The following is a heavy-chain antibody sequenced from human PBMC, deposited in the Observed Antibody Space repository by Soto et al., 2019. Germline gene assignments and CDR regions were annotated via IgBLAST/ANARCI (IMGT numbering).Heavy chain of an antibody. J-gene: IGHJ6*02. CDR1: GFTFSSYA. CDR3: ARAYCSSTSCYIWGYYYGMDV. V-gene: IGHV3-30-3*01. D-gene: IGHD2-2*02. CDR2: ISYDGSNK. Sequence: GWSLRLSCAASGFTFSSYAMHWVRQAPGKGLEWVAVISYDGSNKYYADSVKGRFTISRDNSKNTLYLQMNSLRAEDTAVYYCARAYCSSTSCYIWGYYYGMDVWGQGTTVTVSS.